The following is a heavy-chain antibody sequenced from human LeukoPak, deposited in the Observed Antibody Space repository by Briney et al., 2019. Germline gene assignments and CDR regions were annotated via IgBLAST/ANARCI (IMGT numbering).Heavy chain of an antibody. D-gene: IGHD3-10*01. V-gene: IGHV4-38-2*02. Sequence: PSETLSLTCTVSGYSISSGYYWGWIRQPPGKGLEWIGSIYHSGSTYYNPSLKSRVTTSLDTSKNQVSLELSSVTAADTAVYYCTRDSGTSGEVKFDPWGQGSLVTVSS. CDR3: TRDSGTSGEVKFDP. CDR2: IYHSGST. J-gene: IGHJ5*02. CDR1: GYSISSGYY.